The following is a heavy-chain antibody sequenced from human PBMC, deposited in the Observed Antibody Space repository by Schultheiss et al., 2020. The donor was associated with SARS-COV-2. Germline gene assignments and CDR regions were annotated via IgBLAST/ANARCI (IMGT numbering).Heavy chain of an antibody. Sequence: GESLKISCAASEFTFSSYDMHWVLQATGKGLEWVSLITTAGDTYYQGSVKGRFTVSREDAENSLYLQMNSLRAGDTAVYYCARGNYYGSGSYPRYYYYYMDVWGKGTTVTVSS. CDR2: ITTAGDT. V-gene: IGHV3-13*04. CDR1: EFTFSSYD. D-gene: IGHD3-10*01. CDR3: ARGNYYGSGSYPRYYYYYMDV. J-gene: IGHJ6*03.